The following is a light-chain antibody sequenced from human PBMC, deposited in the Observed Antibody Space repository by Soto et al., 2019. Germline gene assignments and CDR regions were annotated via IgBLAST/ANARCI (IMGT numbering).Light chain of an antibody. V-gene: IGKV1-5*01. Sequence: DIQMTQSPSTLSAPVGDTVTITCRASESIDNWLAWYQQKPGKAPKLLIFAASTLVRGVPSRFSGSGSGTEFTLTISSLQPEDFATYYCQQLNGYPLTFGQGTKVDIK. J-gene: IGKJ1*01. CDR1: ESIDNW. CDR2: AAS. CDR3: QQLNGYPLT.